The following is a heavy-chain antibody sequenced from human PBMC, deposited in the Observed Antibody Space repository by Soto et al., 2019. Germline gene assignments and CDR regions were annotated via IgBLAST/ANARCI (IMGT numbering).Heavy chain of an antibody. D-gene: IGHD5-12*01. CDR3: ARDSHSGYDSSHDEAFDY. V-gene: IGHV1-18*01. J-gene: IGHJ4*02. CDR2: ISAYNGNT. Sequence: ASVKVSCKASGYNFTSYGISWVRQAPGQGLEWMGWISAYNGNTNYAQKLQGRVTMTTDTSTSTAYMELRGLRSDDTAVYYCARDSHSGYDSSHDEAFDYWGQGTLVTVSS. CDR1: GYNFTSYG.